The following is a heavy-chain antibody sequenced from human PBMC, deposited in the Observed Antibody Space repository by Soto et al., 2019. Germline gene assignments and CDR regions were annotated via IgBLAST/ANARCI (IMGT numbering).Heavy chain of an antibody. CDR3: ARITSAFDP. CDR1: GGSVSSGDHY. CDR2: IFYSGPT. V-gene: IGHV4-30-4*01. D-gene: IGHD2-2*01. Sequence: QVQLQESGPGLVKPSQTLSLTCTVSGGSVSSGDHYWSWIRHPPGKGLECIGYIFYSGPTYYNPSLKSRVTISVDTSKNQFSLKLNSVTAADTAVYYCARITSAFDPWGQGTLVTVSS. J-gene: IGHJ5*02.